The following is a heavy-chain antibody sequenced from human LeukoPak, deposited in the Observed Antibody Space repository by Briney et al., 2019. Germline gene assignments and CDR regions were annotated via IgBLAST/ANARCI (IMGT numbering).Heavy chain of an antibody. D-gene: IGHD3-22*01. V-gene: IGHV1-2*02. CDR1: GYTFANFG. Sequence: ASVKVSCKASGYTFANFGITWVRQAPGQGLEWMGWINPNSGGTNYAQKFQGRVTMTRDTSISTAYMELSRLRSDDTAVYYCARKPRITMIVVVDHAFDIWGQGTMVTVSS. CDR2: INPNSGGT. CDR3: ARKPRITMIVVVDHAFDI. J-gene: IGHJ3*02.